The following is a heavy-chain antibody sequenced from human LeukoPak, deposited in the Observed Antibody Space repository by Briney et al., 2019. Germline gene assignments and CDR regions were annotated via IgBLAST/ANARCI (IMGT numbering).Heavy chain of an antibody. D-gene: IGHD3-16*01. CDR1: GGSISSSSYY. V-gene: IGHV4-39*07. CDR2: IYYSGST. CDR3: TRGAGWLIDY. Sequence: PSETLSLTCTVSGGSISSSSYYWGWIRQPPGKGLEWIGSIYYSGSTYYNPSLKSRVTISADTSKNQFSLKLNSLTAADTAVYYCTRGAGWLIDYWGQGILVTVSS. J-gene: IGHJ4*02.